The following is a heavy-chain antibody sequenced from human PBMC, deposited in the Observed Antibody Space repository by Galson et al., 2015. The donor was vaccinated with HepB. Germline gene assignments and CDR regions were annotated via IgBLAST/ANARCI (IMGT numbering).Heavy chain of an antibody. CDR1: GFTFSSYS. CDR3: ARLVTGTTVGMDV. D-gene: IGHD1-7*01. CDR2: ISSSSSYI. V-gene: IGHV3-21*01. J-gene: IGHJ6*02. Sequence: SLRLSCAASGFTFSSYSMNWVRQAPGKGLEWVSSISSSSSYIYYADSVKGRFTISRDNAKNSLYLQMNSLRAEDTAVYYCARLVTGTTVGMDVWGQGTTVTVSS.